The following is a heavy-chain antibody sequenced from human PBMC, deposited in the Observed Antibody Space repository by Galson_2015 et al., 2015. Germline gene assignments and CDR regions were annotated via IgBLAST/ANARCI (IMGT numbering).Heavy chain of an antibody. CDR1: GYTFTSYA. Sequence: SVKVSCKASGYTFTSYAMHWVRQAPGQRLEWMGWINAGNGNTKYSQKFQGRVTITRDTSASTAYMELSSLRSEDTAVYYCAREADGDYYFDYWGQGTLVTVSS. CDR2: INAGNGNT. D-gene: IGHD4-17*01. CDR3: AREADGDYYFDY. V-gene: IGHV1-3*01. J-gene: IGHJ4*02.